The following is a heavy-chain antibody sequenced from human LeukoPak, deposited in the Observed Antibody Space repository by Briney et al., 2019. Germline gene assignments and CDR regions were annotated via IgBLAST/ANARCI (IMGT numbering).Heavy chain of an antibody. V-gene: IGHV5-51*01. CDR3: ARHLMAYYYGMDV. D-gene: IGHD5-24*01. CDR1: GYSFTSYW. Sequence: GESLKISCKGSGYSFTSYWIGWVRQMPGKGLEWMGIIYPGDSDTRYSPSFQGQVTISADKSISTAYLQWSSLKASDTAMYYCARHLMAYYYGMDVWGQGTTVTVSS. CDR2: IYPGDSDT. J-gene: IGHJ6*02.